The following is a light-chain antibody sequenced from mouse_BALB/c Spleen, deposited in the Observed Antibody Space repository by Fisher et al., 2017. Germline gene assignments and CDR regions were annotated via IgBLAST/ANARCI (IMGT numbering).Light chain of an antibody. CDR2: STS. J-gene: IGKJ5*01. CDR3: QQRSSYPLT. V-gene: IGKV4-57-1*01. Sequence: DIVLTQSTAIMSASPGEKVTMTCRASSNVSSSYLHWYQQKSGASPKLRIYSTSNLASGVPARFSGSGSGTSYSLTISSVEAEDAATYYCQQRSSYPLTFGAGTKLELK. CDR1: SNVSSSY.